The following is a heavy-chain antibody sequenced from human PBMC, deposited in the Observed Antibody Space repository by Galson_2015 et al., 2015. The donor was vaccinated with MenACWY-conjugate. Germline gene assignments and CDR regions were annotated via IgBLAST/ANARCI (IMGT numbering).Heavy chain of an antibody. Sequence: SLRLSCAASGFTFSSAWMHWVRQAPGKGLEWVGRIKNKAAGGTTDYAAPVKGRFTISRNDPEKTLYLQISSLKIEDTAVYCCTADVSGYSAYSVADYWGQGTLVTVSS. CDR2: IKNKAAGGTT. J-gene: IGHJ4*02. D-gene: IGHD4-11*01. V-gene: IGHV3-15*07. CDR1: GFTFSSAW. CDR3: TADVSGYSAYSVADY.